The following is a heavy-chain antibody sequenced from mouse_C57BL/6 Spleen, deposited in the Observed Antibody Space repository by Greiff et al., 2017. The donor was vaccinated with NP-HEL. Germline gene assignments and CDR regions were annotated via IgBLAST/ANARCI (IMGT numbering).Heavy chain of an antibody. Sequence: QVQLQQPGAELVKPGASVKLSCKASGYTFTSYWMQWVKQRPGQGLEWIGEIDPSDSYTNCNQKFKGKATLTVDTSSSTAYMQLSSLTSEDSAGYYCARGGMGYWGQGTTLTVSS. V-gene: IGHV1-50*01. J-gene: IGHJ2*01. CDR1: GYTFTSYW. CDR2: IDPSDSYT. CDR3: ARGGMGY.